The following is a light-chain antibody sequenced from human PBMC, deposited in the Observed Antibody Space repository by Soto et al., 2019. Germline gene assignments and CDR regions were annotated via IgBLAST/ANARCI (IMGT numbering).Light chain of an antibody. Sequence: DIVMTQSPDSLAVSLGERATINCKSSQSVLYSSNNKNYLAWYQQKPGQPPKLLIYWASTRESGVPDRFSGSGSGTDFTQSISSLQGDDVAVYYCQQYYSTPYTFGQGTKLEIK. CDR3: QQYYSTPYT. J-gene: IGKJ2*01. CDR2: WAS. V-gene: IGKV4-1*01. CDR1: QSVLYSSNNKNY.